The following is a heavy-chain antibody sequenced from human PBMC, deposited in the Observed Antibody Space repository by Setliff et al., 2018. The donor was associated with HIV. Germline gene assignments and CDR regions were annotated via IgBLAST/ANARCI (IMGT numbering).Heavy chain of an antibody. Sequence: PSETLSLTCTASGDSISSGSYYWSWIRQPAGKGLEWIGHVYTSGSTDYNPSLNSRLTISIDTSRNQFSLRLNSVTAADTAVYFCARVGLAYSGDMDVWGQGTLVTVSS. V-gene: IGHV4-61*09. CDR1: GDSISSGSYY. CDR3: ARVGLAYSGDMDV. D-gene: IGHD2-21*01. CDR2: VYTSGST. J-gene: IGHJ4*02.